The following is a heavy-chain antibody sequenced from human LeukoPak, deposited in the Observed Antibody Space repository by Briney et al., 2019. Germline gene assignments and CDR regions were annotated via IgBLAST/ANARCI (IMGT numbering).Heavy chain of an antibody. J-gene: IGHJ4*02. CDR1: GFSLSTRGVG. Sequence: ESGPTLVKPTQTLTLTCTFSGFSLSTRGVGVGWIRQPPGKALEWLALIYWDDDKRYSPSLKSRLTITKDTSKNQVVLTMTNMDPVDTATYYCARTYYYDLGNSSFDYWGQGTLVTVSS. CDR2: IYWDDDK. D-gene: IGHD3-10*01. V-gene: IGHV2-5*02. CDR3: ARTYYYDLGNSSFDY.